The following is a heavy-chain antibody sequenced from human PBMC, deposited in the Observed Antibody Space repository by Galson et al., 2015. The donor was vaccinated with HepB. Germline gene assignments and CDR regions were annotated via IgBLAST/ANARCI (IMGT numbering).Heavy chain of an antibody. CDR3: AKARPEYYYGSGSLFDF. Sequence: SLRLSCAASGFIFSNYGIHWVRQAPGKGLEWVALISFHGNSKYCADSVKGRFTMSRDNSNNTVFLEMNSLRPEDTAVYYCAKARPEYYYGSGSLFDFCGQGALVTVSS. CDR1: GFIFSNYG. V-gene: IGHV3-30*18. J-gene: IGHJ4*02. D-gene: IGHD3-10*01. CDR2: ISFHGNSK.